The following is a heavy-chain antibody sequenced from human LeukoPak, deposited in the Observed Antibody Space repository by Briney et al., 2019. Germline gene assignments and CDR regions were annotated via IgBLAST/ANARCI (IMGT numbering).Heavy chain of an antibody. D-gene: IGHD6-19*01. V-gene: IGHV1-58*02. CDR2: IVVGSGNT. CDR3: AAAHPSGWYDYYYGMDV. Sequence: ASVKVSCKASGYTFTDYYMHWVRQARGQRLEWIGWIVVGSGNTNYAQKFQERVTITRDMSTSTAYMELSSLRSEDTAVYYCAAAHPSGWYDYYYGMDVWGQGTTVTVSS. J-gene: IGHJ6*02. CDR1: GYTFTDYY.